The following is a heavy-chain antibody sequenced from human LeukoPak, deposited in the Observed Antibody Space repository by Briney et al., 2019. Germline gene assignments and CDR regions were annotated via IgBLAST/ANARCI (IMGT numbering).Heavy chain of an antibody. V-gene: IGHV1-46*03. CDR2: ISPSGGST. Sequence: GASVKVSCKASGYTFTSYYMHWVRQAPGQGLEWVGIISPSGGSTSYAQKFQGRVTMTRDTSTSTVYMELSSLRSEYTAVYYCARDLKDFWSGYYGYWGQGTLVTVSS. D-gene: IGHD3-3*01. CDR3: ARDLKDFWSGYYGY. CDR1: GYTFTSYY. J-gene: IGHJ4*02.